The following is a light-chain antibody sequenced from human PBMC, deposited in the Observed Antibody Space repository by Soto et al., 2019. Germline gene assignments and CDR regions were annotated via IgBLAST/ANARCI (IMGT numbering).Light chain of an antibody. V-gene: IGKV1-8*01. Sequence: AIRMTQSPSSFSASTGDRVTITCRASQGISSNLAWYQVKPGKAPRLLIYTAFYFDSGVPSRFSGSGSGTDFTVNISSLQSEDFAVYYCQEYCSYPLTFGGGTKVEIK. J-gene: IGKJ4*01. CDR3: QEYCSYPLT. CDR2: TAF. CDR1: QGISSN.